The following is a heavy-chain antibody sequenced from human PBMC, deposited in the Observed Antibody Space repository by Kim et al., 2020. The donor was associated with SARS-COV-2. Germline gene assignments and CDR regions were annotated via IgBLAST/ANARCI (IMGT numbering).Heavy chain of an antibody. CDR3: ARVEPCSSTSCYTFFFDY. V-gene: IGHV4-34*01. Sequence: KSRVTISVDTSKNQFSLKLSSVTAADTAVYYCARVEPCSSTSCYTFFFDYWGQGTLVTVSS. J-gene: IGHJ4*02. D-gene: IGHD2-2*02.